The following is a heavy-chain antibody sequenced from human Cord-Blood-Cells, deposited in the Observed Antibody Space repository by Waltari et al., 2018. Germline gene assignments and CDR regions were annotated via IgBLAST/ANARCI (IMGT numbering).Heavy chain of an antibody. J-gene: IGHJ6*03. CDR3: ARGFIVVVPAAMEYYYYMDV. D-gene: IGHD2-2*01. V-gene: IGHV4-34*01. CDR2: INHCGST. CDR1: GGSFSGYY. Sequence: QVQLQQWGAGLLKPSATLSLTRAVYGGSFSGYYWRWIRQPPGKGREWIGEINHCGSTNYNPSLKSRVTISVDTSKNQFSLKLSSVTAADTAVYYCARGFIVVVPAAMEYYYYMDVWGKGTTVTVSS.